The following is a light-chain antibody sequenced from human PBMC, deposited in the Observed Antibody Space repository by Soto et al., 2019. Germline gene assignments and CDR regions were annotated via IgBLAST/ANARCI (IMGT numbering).Light chain of an antibody. J-gene: IGKJ1*01. CDR1: QTIDSW. Sequence: DIQMTQSPSTLSASVGERVTITGRASQTIDSWLAWYQQRPGKHPNLLIYKASTLASGVTSRFSGSGSGTEFTLTINSLQPDEFATYYCQQYHIYSGTFGQGTKVDIK. CDR2: KAS. CDR3: QQYHIYSGT. V-gene: IGKV1-5*03.